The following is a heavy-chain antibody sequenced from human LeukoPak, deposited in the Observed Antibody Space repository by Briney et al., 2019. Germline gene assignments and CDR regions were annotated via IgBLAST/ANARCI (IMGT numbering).Heavy chain of an antibody. CDR3: ARGWEYDSSGYYPDAFDI. D-gene: IGHD3-22*01. V-gene: IGHV4-59*01. Sequence: SETLSLTCTVSGGSISSYYWSWIRQPPGKGLEWIGYIYYSGSTNYNPSLKSRVTISVDTSKNQFSLKLSSVTAAGTAVYYCARGWEYDSSGYYPDAFDIWGQGTMVTVSS. CDR1: GGSISSYY. CDR2: IYYSGST. J-gene: IGHJ3*02.